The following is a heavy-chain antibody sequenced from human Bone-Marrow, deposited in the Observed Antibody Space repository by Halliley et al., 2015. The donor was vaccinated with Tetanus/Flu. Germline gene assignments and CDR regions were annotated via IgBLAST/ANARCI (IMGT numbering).Heavy chain of an antibody. CDR2: ISFDGGKK. D-gene: IGHD1-26*01. Sequence: VAFISFDGGKKDYADSVKGRFSVSRDNSKNTVSVEMKSLRPEDTAVYYCARERSGSYLGGYFDPWGQGDLVAVS. J-gene: IGHJ5*02. V-gene: IGHV3-30*03. CDR3: ARERSGSYLGGYFDP.